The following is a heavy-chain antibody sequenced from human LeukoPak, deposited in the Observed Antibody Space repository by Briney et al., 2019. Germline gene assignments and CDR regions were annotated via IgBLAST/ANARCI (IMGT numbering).Heavy chain of an antibody. D-gene: IGHD6-13*01. CDR3: AKDLFGSNWYNWFDP. V-gene: IGHV3-30*18. J-gene: IGHJ5*02. CDR1: GFTPSTYN. CDR2: ISYDGNDK. Sequence: GGSLRLSCAASGFTPSTYNMHRVRQAPDKGLEWVAVISYDGNDKYYADSVKGRFTISRDNSKNTLYLQMDSLRAEDTAVYYCAKDLFGSNWYNWFDPWGQGTLVTVSS.